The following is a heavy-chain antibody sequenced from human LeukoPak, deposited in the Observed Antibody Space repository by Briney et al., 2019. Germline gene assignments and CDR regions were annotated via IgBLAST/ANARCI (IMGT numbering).Heavy chain of an antibody. Sequence: PSETLSLTCTVSGGSISSYYWSWIRQPPGKGLEWIGYIYHSGSTNYNPSLKSRVTISVDTSKNQFSLNLSSVTAADTAVYYCARRAYSSGCYWFDPWGQGTLVTVPS. V-gene: IGHV4-59*08. J-gene: IGHJ5*02. D-gene: IGHD6-19*01. CDR1: GGSISSYY. CDR3: ARRAYSSGCYWFDP. CDR2: IYHSGST.